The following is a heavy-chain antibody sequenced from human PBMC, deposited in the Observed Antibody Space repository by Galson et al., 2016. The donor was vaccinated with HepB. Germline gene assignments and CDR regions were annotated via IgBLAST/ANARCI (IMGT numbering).Heavy chain of an antibody. CDR3: ARQSSSGWEKGTFDF. Sequence: SETLSLTCTVSGGSISGSNHYWGWIRLPPGKGLEWIATVYYIWGPYYNPSLKSRVTISVDTSQNQFSLQLNYMTAADMAVYYCARQSSSGWEKGTFDFWGPGTMVTVSS. CDR2: VYYIWGP. V-gene: IGHV4-39*01. D-gene: IGHD6-19*01. CDR1: GGSISGSNHY. J-gene: IGHJ3*01.